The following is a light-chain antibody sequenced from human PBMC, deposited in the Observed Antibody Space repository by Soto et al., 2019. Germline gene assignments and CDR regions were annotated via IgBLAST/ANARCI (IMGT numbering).Light chain of an antibody. CDR3: QQYNSYSRT. CDR1: QSISSW. V-gene: IGKV1-5*03. J-gene: IGKJ1*01. Sequence: DIQMTQSPSTLSASVGDRVNITCRARQSISSWLAWYQQKPGKAPKLLIYNASSLESGVPSRFSGSGSGTEFTLTISSLQPDDFATYYCQQYNSYSRTFGQGTKVDIK. CDR2: NAS.